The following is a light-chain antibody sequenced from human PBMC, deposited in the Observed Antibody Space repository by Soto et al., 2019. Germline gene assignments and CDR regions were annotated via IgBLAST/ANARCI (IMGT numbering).Light chain of an antibody. CDR1: SSNIGNNY. Sequence: QSVLTQPPSVSAAPGQKVTISCSGSSSNIGNNYVSWYQQLPGTAPKLLIYDTDKRLSGIADLLSGPRSGTSPTLDITGLRTVDEPEYYCGTGDSSLCGHVVFGGGTKLTVL. CDR2: DTD. J-gene: IGLJ2*01. CDR3: GTGDSSLCGHVV. V-gene: IGLV1-51*01.